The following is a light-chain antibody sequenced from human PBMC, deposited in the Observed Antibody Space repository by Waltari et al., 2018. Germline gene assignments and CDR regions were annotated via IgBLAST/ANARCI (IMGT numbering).Light chain of an antibody. V-gene: IGKV4-1*01. J-gene: IGKJ3*01. Sequence: DIVMTQPPASLAVSQGEWASLICKSSQSRFYRSNSKNYLAWYQKKPGQSPKLLIYGASTQKSGVPDLISSRWSRTYITLTISTLHAEDVAVYYCHQYYSLFTFGPGTKVEIK. CDR2: GAS. CDR3: HQYYSLFT. CDR1: QSRFYRSNSKNY.